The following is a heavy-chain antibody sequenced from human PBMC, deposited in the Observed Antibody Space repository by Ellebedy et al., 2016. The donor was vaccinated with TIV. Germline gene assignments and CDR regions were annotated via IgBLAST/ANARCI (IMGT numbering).Heavy chain of an antibody. J-gene: IGHJ4*02. CDR2: VVDGYRK. V-gene: IGHV3-30*03. CDR1: GFTLSASD. Sequence: GESLKISCAASGFTLSASDMHWVRQSPGKGLEWLAPDVVDGYRKYYADSVEGRFTTSRDNSKNTVFLQMNSLRPEDTAVYYCTRGPPHGGFDYWGQGTLVTVSS. D-gene: IGHD3-16*01. CDR3: TRGPPHGGFDY.